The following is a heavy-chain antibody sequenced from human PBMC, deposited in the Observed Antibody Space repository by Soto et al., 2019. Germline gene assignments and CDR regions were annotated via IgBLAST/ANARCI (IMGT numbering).Heavy chain of an antibody. D-gene: IGHD3-3*01. V-gene: IGHV3-23*01. J-gene: IGHJ6*03. Sequence: EVQLLESGGGLVQPGGSLRLSCAASGFTFSSYAMSWVRQAPGKGLEWVSAISGSGGSTYYADSVKGRFTISRDNSKNTLDLQMNSLRADDTAVYYCAKRGGAASGYYDPNYYYMDVWGKGTTVTVSS. CDR1: GFTFSSYA. CDR2: ISGSGGST. CDR3: AKRGGAASGYYDPNYYYMDV.